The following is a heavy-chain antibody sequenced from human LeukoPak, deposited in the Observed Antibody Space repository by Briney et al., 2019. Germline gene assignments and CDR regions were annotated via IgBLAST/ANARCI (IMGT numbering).Heavy chain of an antibody. V-gene: IGHV3-33*01. CDR3: ARDRGCSSTSCYSEGGYFDY. D-gene: IGHD2-2*01. J-gene: IGHJ4*02. Sequence: GRSLRLSCAASGFTFSSYGMHWVRQAPGKGLEWVAVIWYDGSNKYYADSVKGRFTISRDNSKDTLYLQMNSLRAEDTAVYCCARDRGCSSTSCYSEGGYFDYWGQGTLVTVSS. CDR2: IWYDGSNK. CDR1: GFTFSSYG.